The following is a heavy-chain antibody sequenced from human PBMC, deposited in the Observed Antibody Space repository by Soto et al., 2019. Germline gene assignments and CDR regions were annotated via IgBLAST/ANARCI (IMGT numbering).Heavy chain of an antibody. J-gene: IGHJ4*02. Sequence: GGSLRLSCAVSGITFSNYWMSWVRQAPGKGLEWVANINQDESEKYYVDSVKGRFTIFRDNVKKSLHLQMNSLRAEDTAVYYCAKDGYYYDSSGPDYWGQGTLVTVSS. V-gene: IGHV3-7*01. CDR1: GITFSNYW. CDR2: INQDESEK. CDR3: AKDGYYYDSSGPDY. D-gene: IGHD3-22*01.